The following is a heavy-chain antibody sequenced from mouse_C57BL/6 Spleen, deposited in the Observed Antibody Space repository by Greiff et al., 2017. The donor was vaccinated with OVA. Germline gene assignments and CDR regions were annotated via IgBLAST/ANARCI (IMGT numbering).Heavy chain of an antibody. V-gene: IGHV14-4*01. CDR1: GFNIKDDY. D-gene: IGHD1-1*01. J-gene: IGHJ4*01. Sequence: EVKLQESGAELVRPGASVKLSCTASGFNIKDDYMHWVKQRPEQGLEWIGWIDPENGDTEYASKFQGKATITADTSSNTAYLQLSSLTSEDTAVYYCTTTVVAPMDYWGQGTSVTVSS. CDR2: IDPENGDT. CDR3: TTTVVAPMDY.